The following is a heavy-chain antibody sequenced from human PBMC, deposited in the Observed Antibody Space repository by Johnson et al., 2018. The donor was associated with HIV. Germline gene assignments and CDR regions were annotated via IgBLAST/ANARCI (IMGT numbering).Heavy chain of an antibody. CDR2: ISRSGSTI. D-gene: IGHD1-26*01. CDR1: GFTFSDYY. J-gene: IGHJ3*02. Sequence: QVQLVESGGGLVKPGGSLRLSCAASGFTFSDYYMSWIRKAPGKGLEWVSNISRSGSTIYHADSVKGRLIISRDNAKNSLYLQMNSLRAGDTAVYYCARVMYGGSSKSAAFDIWGQGTMVTVSS. CDR3: ARVMYGGSSKSAAFDI. V-gene: IGHV3-11*04.